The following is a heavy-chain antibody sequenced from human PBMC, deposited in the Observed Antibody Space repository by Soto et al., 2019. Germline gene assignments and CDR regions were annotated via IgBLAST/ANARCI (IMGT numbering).Heavy chain of an antibody. CDR1: GDTFSTYT. Sequence: ASVKVSCKASGDTFSTYTITWVRQAPGQGLEWMGGIIPRSGTSNYAQKFQGRVTITADESTSTAYMELSRLRSDDTAVYYCATTRAYYYDTSGQDAFDIWGQGTMVTVSS. J-gene: IGHJ3*02. D-gene: IGHD3-22*01. CDR2: IIPRSGTS. CDR3: ATTRAYYYDTSGQDAFDI. V-gene: IGHV1-69*13.